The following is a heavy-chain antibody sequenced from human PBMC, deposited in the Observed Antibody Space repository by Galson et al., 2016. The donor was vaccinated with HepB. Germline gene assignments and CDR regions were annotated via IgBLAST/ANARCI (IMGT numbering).Heavy chain of an antibody. Sequence: LRLSCAASGFTFSSYAMHWVRQAPGKGLEYLSAITGSGDTTYYANSVKGRSTISSDNSEKTLYLQMGSLRAEDMAVYYCARDTLSSPWDLDYWGQGTLVTVSS. CDR3: ARDTLSSPWDLDY. J-gene: IGHJ4*02. CDR1: GFTFSSYA. D-gene: IGHD2-2*01. V-gene: IGHV3-64*01. CDR2: ITGSGDTT.